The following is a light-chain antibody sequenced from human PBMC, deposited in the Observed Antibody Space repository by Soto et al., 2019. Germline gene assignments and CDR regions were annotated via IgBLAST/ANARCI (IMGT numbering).Light chain of an antibody. V-gene: IGLV2-14*01. CDR3: RSNTTSTTRQLV. CDR2: DVR. Sequence: QSALTQPASVSGSPGQSITISCTGTSSDVGGYNYVSWYQQHPGKAPKFMIYDVRNRPSGVSNRFSGSKSGNTASLTISGLQAEDEAYYYSRSNTTSTTRQLVFGTGTNVPV. J-gene: IGLJ1*01. CDR1: SSDVGGYNY.